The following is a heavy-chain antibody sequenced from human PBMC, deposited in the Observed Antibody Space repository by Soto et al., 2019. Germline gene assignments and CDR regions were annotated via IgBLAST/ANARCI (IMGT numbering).Heavy chain of an antibody. Sequence: ASVKVSCKASGYTFTTYDINWVRQAAVQGLVWMGWMNPNSGNRGYAQKFQGRVTMTRDTSISTAYMELSDLRSEDTAVYYCARGQYFSDSSGHDDYWGQGTHVTLSS. CDR1: GYTFTTYD. CDR2: MNPNSGNR. D-gene: IGHD3-22*01. CDR3: ARGQYFSDSSGHDDY. J-gene: IGHJ4*02. V-gene: IGHV1-8*02.